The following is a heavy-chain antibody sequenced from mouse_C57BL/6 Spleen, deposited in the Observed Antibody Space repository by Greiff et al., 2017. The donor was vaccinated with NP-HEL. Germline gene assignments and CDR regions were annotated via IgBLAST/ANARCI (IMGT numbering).Heavy chain of an antibody. Sequence: VKLQESGPGLVQPSQSLSITCTVSGFSLTSYGVHWVRQSPGKGLEWLGVIWRGGSTDYNAAFMSRLSITKDNSKSQVFFKMNSLQADDTAIYYCAKSGSSHTFFDYWGQGTTLTVSS. CDR2: IWRGGST. V-gene: IGHV2-5*01. CDR1: GFSLTSYG. J-gene: IGHJ2*01. CDR3: AKSGSSHTFFDY. D-gene: IGHD1-1*01.